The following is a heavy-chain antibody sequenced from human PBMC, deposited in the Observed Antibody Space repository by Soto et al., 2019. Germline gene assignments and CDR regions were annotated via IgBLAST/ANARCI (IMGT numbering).Heavy chain of an antibody. CDR1: GFTFSSYS. Sequence: EVQLVESGGGLVKPGGSLRLSCAASGFTFSSYSMNWVRQAPGKGLEWVSSISSSSSYIYYADSVKGRFTISRDNAKNSLYLQMNSLRAEDTAVYYCARDVPAAQYFDWLPDYHYYYYGMDVWGQGTTVTVSS. CDR3: ARDVPAAQYFDWLPDYHYYYYGMDV. D-gene: IGHD3-9*01. CDR2: ISSSSSYI. J-gene: IGHJ6*02. V-gene: IGHV3-21*01.